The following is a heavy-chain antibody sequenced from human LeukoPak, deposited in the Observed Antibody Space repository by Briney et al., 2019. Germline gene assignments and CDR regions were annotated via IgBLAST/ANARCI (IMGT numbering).Heavy chain of an antibody. CDR3: CHTVEDGSQTFYHIDY. V-gene: IGHV2-5*01. CDR1: GFSLTTATPTGVG. Sequence: SGPTLVKPTQALTLTCTFSGFSLTTATPTGVGVGWIRQPPGEALEWLALIYWNDHKYYNAFLRNRLAITKDTSKNQVVLTMTDLDPVDTATYYCCHTVEDGSQTFYHIDYWGQGTLVTVSS. D-gene: IGHD3-10*01. J-gene: IGHJ4*02. CDR2: IYWNDHK.